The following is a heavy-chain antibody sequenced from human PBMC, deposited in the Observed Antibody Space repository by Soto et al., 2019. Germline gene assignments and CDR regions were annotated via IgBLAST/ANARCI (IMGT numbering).Heavy chain of an antibody. CDR3: ARGLEELEGYCEY. J-gene: IGHJ4*02. CDR2: IVPIFGTA. D-gene: IGHD3-10*01. Sequence: QVQLVQSGAEVKKPGSSVTVSCKASGGTFSSYAISWVRQAPGQGLGWMGGIVPIFGTANYAQKFQGRVTITAYEATSTAYMELRRLISEDTVVYHGARGLEELEGYCEYWGQGNLVTVSS. CDR1: GGTFSSYA. V-gene: IGHV1-69*01.